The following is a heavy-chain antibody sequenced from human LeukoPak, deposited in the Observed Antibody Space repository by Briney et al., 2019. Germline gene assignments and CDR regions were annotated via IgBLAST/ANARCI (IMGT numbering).Heavy chain of an antibody. Sequence: ASVKVSCKASGYTFTSYDINWVRQAAGQGLEWMGWMNPNNGNTDYAQKFQGRVTLTRNTSISTAYMELSSLRSEDTAMYYCTRGGPVAGTHKYFQHWGQGTLVTVSS. J-gene: IGHJ1*01. V-gene: IGHV1-8*01. CDR2: MNPNNGNT. CDR1: GYTFTSYD. CDR3: TRGGPVAGTHKYFQH. D-gene: IGHD6-19*01.